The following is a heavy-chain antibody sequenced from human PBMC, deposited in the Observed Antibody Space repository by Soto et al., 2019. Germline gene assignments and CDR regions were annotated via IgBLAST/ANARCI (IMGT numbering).Heavy chain of an antibody. CDR3: ANRKYMRSHWKYGAFDN. CDR1: GFSLSTTGVG. V-gene: IGHV2-5*02. D-gene: IGHD1-7*01. J-gene: IGHJ3*02. CDR2: IYWDADK. Sequence: QITLKESGPTLVQPTQTLTLTCTFSGFSLSTTGVGLGWIRQPPGKALEWLALIYWDADKRYNPSLKDRLTIAKDTSKHQVVLTMTNMDPVDTGTYFGANRKYMRSHWKYGAFDNWGLGPVVTVSS.